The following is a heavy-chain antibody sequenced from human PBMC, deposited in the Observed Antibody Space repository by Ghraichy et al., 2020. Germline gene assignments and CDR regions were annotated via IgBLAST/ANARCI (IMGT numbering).Heavy chain of an antibody. CDR2: IFSSDEK. CDR3: ARIRSITATYYFFDY. CDR1: GFSLSNAKMG. J-gene: IGHJ4*02. Sequence: SGPTLVKPTETLTLTCTVSGFSLSNAKMGVSWIRQPPGKALEWLAHIFSSDEKSYSTSLKSRLTISKDTSKSQVVLTMTNMDPVDTATYYCARIRSITATYYFFDYWGQGTLVTVSS. V-gene: IGHV2-26*01. D-gene: IGHD1-7*01.